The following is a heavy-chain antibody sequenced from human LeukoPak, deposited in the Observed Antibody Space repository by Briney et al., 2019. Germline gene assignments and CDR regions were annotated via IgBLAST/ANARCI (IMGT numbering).Heavy chain of an antibody. D-gene: IGHD1-26*01. CDR3: ARALLRGVGATGVYY. CDR2: INHSGST. CDR1: GGSFSGYY. V-gene: IGHV4-34*01. J-gene: IGHJ4*02. Sequence: SETLSLTCAVYGGSFSGYYWSWIRQPPGKGLEWIGEINHSGSTNYNPSLKSRVTISVDTSKNQFSLKLSSVTAADTAVYYCARALLRGVGATGVYYWGQGTLVTVSS.